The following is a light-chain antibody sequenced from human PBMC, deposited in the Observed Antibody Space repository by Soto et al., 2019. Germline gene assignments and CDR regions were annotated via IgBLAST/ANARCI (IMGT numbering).Light chain of an antibody. CDR2: KAS. V-gene: IGKV1-5*03. Sequence: DLRVTQAPCTPSASVGDRGSINCRASQSISAWLSWYQQKPGKAPRLLIYKASTLEIGVPSRFSGSGSGTEFTLTISSLQPEDVATYYCQQNNASPRTFGGGTKVDIK. CDR3: QQNNASPRT. J-gene: IGKJ4*02. CDR1: QSISAW.